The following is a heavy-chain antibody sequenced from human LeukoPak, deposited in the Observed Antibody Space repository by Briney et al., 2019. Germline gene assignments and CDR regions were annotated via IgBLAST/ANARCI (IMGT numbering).Heavy chain of an antibody. CDR1: GFTVGNNH. V-gene: IGHV3-66*01. Sequence: GGSLRLSCLASGFTVGNNHMSWVRQAPGKGLEWVSIIYNRGRTNYADSVKGRFTISRDNSKNTLYLQMNSLRADDTALYYCIGYGGYSFWGQGTLVTVSS. CDR3: IGYGGYSF. CDR2: IYNRGRT. D-gene: IGHD4-23*01. J-gene: IGHJ4*02.